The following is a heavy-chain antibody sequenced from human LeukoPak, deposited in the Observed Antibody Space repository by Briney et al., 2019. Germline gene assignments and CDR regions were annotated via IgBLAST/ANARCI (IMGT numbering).Heavy chain of an antibody. D-gene: IGHD2-15*01. J-gene: IGHJ4*02. CDR2: IIPIFGTA. V-gene: IGHV1-69*13. CDR3: AGRWFRGRYYFDY. Sequence: SVKVSCKASGYTFTCYGINWVRQAPGQGLEWMGGIIPIFGTANYAQKFQGRVTITADESTSTAYMELSSLRSEDTAVYYCAGRWFRGRYYFDYWGQGTLVTVSS. CDR1: GYTFTCYG.